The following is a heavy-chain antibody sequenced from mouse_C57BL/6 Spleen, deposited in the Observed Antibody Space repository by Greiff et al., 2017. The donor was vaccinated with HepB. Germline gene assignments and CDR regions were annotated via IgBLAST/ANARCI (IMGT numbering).Heavy chain of an antibody. CDR3: ARVYDYDGGYYFDY. D-gene: IGHD2-4*01. Sequence: VQLQQPGAELVMPGASVKLSCKASGYTFTSYWMHWVKQRPGQGLEWIGEIDPSDSYTNYNQKFKGKSTLTVDKSSSTAYMQLSSLTSEDSAVYYCARVYDYDGGYYFDYWGQGTTLTVSS. CDR1: GYTFTSYW. V-gene: IGHV1-69*01. CDR2: IDPSDSYT. J-gene: IGHJ2*01.